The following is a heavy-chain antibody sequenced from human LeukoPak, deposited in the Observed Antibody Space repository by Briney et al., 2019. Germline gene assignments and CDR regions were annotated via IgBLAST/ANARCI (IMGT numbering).Heavy chain of an antibody. D-gene: IGHD2-2*01. Sequence: GGSLRLSCAASGFTFDDYAMHWVRQAPGKGLEWVSGISWNSGSIGYADSVKGRFTISRDNAKNYLYLQMNSLRAEDTALYYCAKADCSSTSCSNWFDPWGQGTLVTVSS. V-gene: IGHV3-9*01. CDR1: GFTFDDYA. CDR3: AKADCSSTSCSNWFDP. J-gene: IGHJ5*02. CDR2: ISWNSGSI.